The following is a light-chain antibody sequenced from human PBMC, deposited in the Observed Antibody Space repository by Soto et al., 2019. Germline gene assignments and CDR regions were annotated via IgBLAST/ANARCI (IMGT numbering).Light chain of an antibody. CDR1: QSISSY. CDR2: AAS. Sequence: DIQMTQSPSSLSASVGDRVTITCRASQSISSYLNWYQQKPGKAPKLLIYAASSLQSGVPSRFSGSGSGTAFTLTSSSLQPEDFATYYCQQSYSTPPTFGQGTKLEIK. V-gene: IGKV1-39*01. J-gene: IGKJ2*01. CDR3: QQSYSTPPT.